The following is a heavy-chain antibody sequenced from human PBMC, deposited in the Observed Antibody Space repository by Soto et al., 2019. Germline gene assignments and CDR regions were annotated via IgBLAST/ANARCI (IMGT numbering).Heavy chain of an antibody. V-gene: IGHV4-31*03. CDR2: IYYSGST. Sequence: TSETLSLTCTVSGGSISSGCYYWSWIRQHPGKGLEWIGYIYYSGSTYYNPSLKSRVTISVDTSKNQFSLKLSSVTAADTAVYYCARDQPGSYDFWSGSHGMDVWGQGTTVTVSS. J-gene: IGHJ6*02. CDR3: ARDQPGSYDFWSGSHGMDV. D-gene: IGHD3-3*01. CDR1: GGSISSGCYY.